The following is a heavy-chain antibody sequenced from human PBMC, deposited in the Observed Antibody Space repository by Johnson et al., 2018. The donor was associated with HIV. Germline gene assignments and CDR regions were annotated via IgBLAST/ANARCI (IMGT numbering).Heavy chain of an antibody. J-gene: IGHJ3*02. CDR3: ARARQAAFDI. Sequence: QVQLVESGGGLVQPGGSLRLSCAASGFTVSTNYMNWVRQAPGKGLEWVAFIRYDGSNKYYADSVKGRFTISRDNSKNTLYLQMNSLRSDDTAVYYCARARQAAFDIWGQGTMVTVSS. V-gene: IGHV3-30*02. CDR1: GFTVSTNY. CDR2: IRYDGSNK.